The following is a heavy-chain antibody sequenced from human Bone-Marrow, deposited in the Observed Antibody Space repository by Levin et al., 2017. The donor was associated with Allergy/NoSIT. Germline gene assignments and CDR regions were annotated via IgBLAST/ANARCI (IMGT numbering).Heavy chain of an antibody. V-gene: IGHV3-66*01. Sequence: GESLKISCAASGFTISTNYMSWVRQVPGKGLEWVSIIHSGGRKNYADSVKGRFTISRDNYNNTLYLQMNSLGGEDTAIYYCARDDVVATNHWGQGTLVIVSS. D-gene: IGHD5-12*01. CDR2: IHSGGRK. J-gene: IGHJ4*02. CDR1: GFTISTNY. CDR3: ARDDVVATNH.